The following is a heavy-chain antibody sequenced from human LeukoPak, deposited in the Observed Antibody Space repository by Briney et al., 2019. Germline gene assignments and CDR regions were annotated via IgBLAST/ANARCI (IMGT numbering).Heavy chain of an antibody. CDR3: AKKRGMQLWQYYFDY. CDR1: GFTFSSYA. CDR2: ISGSGSNT. V-gene: IGHV3-23*01. Sequence: GGSLRLSCAASGFTFSSYATSWVRRPPGKGLEWVSAISGSGSNTYYADSVKGRFTISRDNSKNTLYLQMNSLRAEDTAIYYCAKKRGMQLWQYYFDYWGQGTLVTVSS. J-gene: IGHJ4*02. D-gene: IGHD5-18*01.